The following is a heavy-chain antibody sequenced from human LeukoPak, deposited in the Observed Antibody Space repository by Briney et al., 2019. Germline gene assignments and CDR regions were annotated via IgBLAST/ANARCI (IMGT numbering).Heavy chain of an antibody. J-gene: IGHJ4*02. D-gene: IGHD3-10*01. CDR1: GFTFSNAW. CDR2: ISGSGGST. CDR3: AKARGLWFGELSPR. Sequence: GGSLRLSCAASGFTFSNAWMSWVRQAPGKGLEWVSAISGSGGSTYYADSVKGRFTISRDNSKNTLYLQMNSLRAEDTAVYYCAKARGLWFGELSPRWGQGTLVTVSS. V-gene: IGHV3-23*01.